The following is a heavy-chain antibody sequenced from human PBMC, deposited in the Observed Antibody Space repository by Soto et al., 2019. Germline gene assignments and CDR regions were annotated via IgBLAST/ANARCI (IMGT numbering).Heavy chain of an antibody. J-gene: IGHJ6*02. CDR1: GGTFSTHA. D-gene: IGHD2-15*01. CDR3: ARGYCSGGNCYSGMDV. Sequence: SVKVSCKASGGTFSTHAIIWVRQAPGHGLEWMGGIIPISGTTYYTQKFQGRVTTTADEPTSTAFMELSSLKSEDTAVFYCARGYCSGGNCYSGMDVWGQGTMVTVSS. CDR2: IIPISGTT. V-gene: IGHV1-69*13.